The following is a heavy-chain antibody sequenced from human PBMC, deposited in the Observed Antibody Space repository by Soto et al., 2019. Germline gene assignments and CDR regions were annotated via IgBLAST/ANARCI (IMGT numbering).Heavy chain of an antibody. D-gene: IGHD6-19*01. CDR3: AKIYSGGWSPDS. CDR2: ISYDGSNK. CDR1: GFTFSSYG. V-gene: IGHV3-30*18. J-gene: IGHJ4*02. Sequence: PGGSLRLSCAASGFTFSSYGMHWVRQAPGKGLEWVAVISYDGSNKYYADSVKGRFTISRDNSKNTLYLQMNSLRAEDTAVYYCAKIYSGGWSPDSWGKGTLVTVPS.